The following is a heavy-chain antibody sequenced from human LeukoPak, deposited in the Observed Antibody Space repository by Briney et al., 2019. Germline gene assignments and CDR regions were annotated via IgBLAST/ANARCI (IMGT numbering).Heavy chain of an antibody. CDR3: ARDSGPKDY. CDR2: FDPEDGGT. J-gene: IGHJ4*02. D-gene: IGHD6-19*01. CDR1: GYTLTELS. Sequence: ASVKVSCKVSGYTLTELSMHWVRQAPGKGLEWMGGFDPEDGGTIYAQKFQGRVTMTRDTSTSTVYMELSSLRSEDTAVYYCARDSGPKDYWGQGTLVTVSS. V-gene: IGHV1-24*01.